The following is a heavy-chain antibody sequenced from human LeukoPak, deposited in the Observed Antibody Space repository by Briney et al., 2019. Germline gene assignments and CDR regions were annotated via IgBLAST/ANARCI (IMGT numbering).Heavy chain of an antibody. CDR3: ARDGTAGQQSYYYYMVV. CDR2: IYTSGST. J-gene: IGHJ6*03. V-gene: IGHV4-4*07. D-gene: IGHD6-13*01. Sequence: SETLTLTCTVSGVSISNYSWSWIRQPAGKALEWIGRIYTSGSTNYNPSLNSRVTMLVDTSKNQFSLKLTSVTAADTALYYCARDGTAGQQSYYYYMVVWREGSPVTVSS. CDR1: GVSISNYS.